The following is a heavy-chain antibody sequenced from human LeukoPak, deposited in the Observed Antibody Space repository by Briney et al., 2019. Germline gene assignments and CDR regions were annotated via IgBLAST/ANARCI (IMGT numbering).Heavy chain of an antibody. CDR3: ARGGDYGDSYYDY. Sequence: GGSLRPSCAASGFTFSDYYMSWLRQAPGKGLEWVSYISSSGSTIYYADSVKGRFTISRDNAKNSLYLQMNSLRAEDTAVYYCARGGDYGDSYYDYWGQGTLVTVSS. D-gene: IGHD4-17*01. CDR1: GFTFSDYY. V-gene: IGHV3-11*04. CDR2: ISSSGSTI. J-gene: IGHJ4*02.